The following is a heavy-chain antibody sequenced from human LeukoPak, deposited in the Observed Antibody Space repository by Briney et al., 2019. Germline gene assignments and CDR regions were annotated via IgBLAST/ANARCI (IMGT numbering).Heavy chain of an antibody. D-gene: IGHD3-10*01. V-gene: IGHV3-66*02. CDR1: GFSVTNNY. Sequence: GGSLRLSYAASGFSVTNNYMSWVRQAPGRGLEWVSLIYADGTTHYADSVKGRFTISKDTSQNTVYLQMNSLRAEDTAMYYCARDRAGTQAWVEFDPWGQGTLVTVSS. J-gene: IGHJ5*02. CDR2: IYADGTT. CDR3: ARDRAGTQAWVEFDP.